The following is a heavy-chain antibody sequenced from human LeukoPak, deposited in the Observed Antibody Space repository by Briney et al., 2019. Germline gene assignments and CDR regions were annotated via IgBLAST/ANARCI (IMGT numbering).Heavy chain of an antibody. CDR2: IYYSGST. CDR3: ARASSSSPYYFDY. D-gene: IGHD2-2*01. V-gene: IGHV4-61*03. Sequence: SETLSLTCTVSGGSISSSSYYWSWIRQPPGKGLEWIGYIYYSGSTNYNPSLKSRVTISLDTSKNHFSLKLTSVTAADTAVYYCARASSSSPYYFDYWGQGTLVTVSS. J-gene: IGHJ4*02. CDR1: GGSISSSSYY.